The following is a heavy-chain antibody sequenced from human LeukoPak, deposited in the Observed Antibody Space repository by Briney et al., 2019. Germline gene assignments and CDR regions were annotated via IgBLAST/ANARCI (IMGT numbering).Heavy chain of an antibody. Sequence: SETLSLTCAVYGGSFSGYYWSWIRQPPGKGLEWIGEINHSGSTNYNPSLKSRVTISVDTSKNQFSLKLSSVTAADTAVYYCARHRWAAVANYYYMDVWGKGTTVTVSS. V-gene: IGHV4-34*01. J-gene: IGHJ6*03. D-gene: IGHD6-19*01. CDR3: ARHRWAAVANYYYMDV. CDR1: GGSFSGYY. CDR2: INHSGST.